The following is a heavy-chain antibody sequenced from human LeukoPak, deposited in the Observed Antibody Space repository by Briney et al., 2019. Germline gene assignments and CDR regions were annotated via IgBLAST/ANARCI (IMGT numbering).Heavy chain of an antibody. J-gene: IGHJ4*02. CDR2: IRYDGSNK. Sequence: GGSLRLSCAASGFTFSSYGMHWVRQAPGKGLEWVAFIRYDGSNKYYADSVKGRFTISRDNSKNTLYLQMNSLRAEDTAIYYCAKGNSHYSGSKPFDYWGQGTLVTVSS. CDR3: AKGNSHYSGSKPFDY. CDR1: GFTFSSYG. V-gene: IGHV3-30*02. D-gene: IGHD1-26*01.